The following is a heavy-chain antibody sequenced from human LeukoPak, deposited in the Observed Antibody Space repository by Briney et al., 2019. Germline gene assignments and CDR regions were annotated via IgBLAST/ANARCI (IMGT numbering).Heavy chain of an antibody. J-gene: IGHJ4*02. CDR1: GFTFSSAG. D-gene: IGHD3-10*01. Sequence: PGGSLRLSCVASGFTFSSAGMHRVRQAPGKGLEWVADIWYDGSNKYYAESVKGRFTISRDNSKNTLFLQMNSLGVEDTAVYYCAKAKSMIRGALFDYWGQGTLVTVSS. CDR2: IWYDGSNK. CDR3: AKAKSMIRGALFDY. V-gene: IGHV3-33*06.